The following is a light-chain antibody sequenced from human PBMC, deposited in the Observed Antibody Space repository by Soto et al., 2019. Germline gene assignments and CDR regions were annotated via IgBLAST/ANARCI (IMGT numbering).Light chain of an antibody. J-gene: IGKJ4*01. V-gene: IGKV3-11*01. CDR1: QSVSSY. Sequence: EIVLTQSPATLSLSPGERAILSCRASQSVSSYLAWYQQKRGQAPRLLIYDASNRVTGIPTRFSGSGSGTDFTLTISSLEPEDFAVYYCQQRSNWPLTFGGGTQVEI. CDR3: QQRSNWPLT. CDR2: DAS.